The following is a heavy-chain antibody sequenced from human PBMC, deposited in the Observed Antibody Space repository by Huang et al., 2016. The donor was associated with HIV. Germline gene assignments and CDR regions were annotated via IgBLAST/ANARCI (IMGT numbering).Heavy chain of an antibody. CDR3: ARDATKNPRGWFDP. CDR2: INHLGIP. CDR1: GGSLSGYY. V-gene: IGHV4-34*02. D-gene: IGHD3-10*01. J-gene: IGHJ5*02. Sequence: QVHLQQWGAGLLKSAETLSLTCAVYGGSLSGYYWSWLRQTPGKGLEWIGEINHLGIPNYNPSLKSRVSISSDGSKKQFSLKLRSISDADTAVYFCARDATKNPRGWFDPWGQGTLVTVSS.